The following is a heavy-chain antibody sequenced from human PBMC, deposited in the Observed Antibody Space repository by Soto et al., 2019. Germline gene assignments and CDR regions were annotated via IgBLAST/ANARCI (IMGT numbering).Heavy chain of an antibody. CDR2: IYYSGST. J-gene: IGHJ6*03. Sequence: PSETLSLTCTVSGGSISSYYWSWIRQPPGKGLEWIGYIYYSGSTNYNPSLKSRVTISVDTSKNQFSLKLSSVTAADTAVYYCARLTAAAGTAPHNNYYYYYMDVWGKGTTVTVSS. CDR1: GGSISSYY. CDR3: ARLTAAAGTAPHNNYYYYYMDV. D-gene: IGHD6-13*01. V-gene: IGHV4-59*08.